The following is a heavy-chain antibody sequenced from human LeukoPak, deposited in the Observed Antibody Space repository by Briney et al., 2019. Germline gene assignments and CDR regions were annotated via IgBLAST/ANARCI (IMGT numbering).Heavy chain of an antibody. Sequence: GGSLRLSCVVSGFTVSSNYMSWVRQAPGKGLEWVSVFYSGGETYYADSVKGRFTVSRDTSKNTLFLQMDSLRAEDTAVYYCARGGGAYCGDDCRRTIDHWGQGTLVTVSS. D-gene: IGHD2-21*02. CDR1: GFTVSSNY. V-gene: IGHV3-53*01. J-gene: IGHJ4*02. CDR2: FYSGGET. CDR3: ARGGGAYCGDDCRRTIDH.